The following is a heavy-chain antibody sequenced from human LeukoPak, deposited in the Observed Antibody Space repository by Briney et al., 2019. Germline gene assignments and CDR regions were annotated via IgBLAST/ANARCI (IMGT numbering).Heavy chain of an antibody. Sequence: GGSLRLSCAASGFTFNRYWMSWVRQAPGKGLEWVANIKQDGSEKYYVNSVKGRFTISRDNAKNSLYLQMNSLRAEDTAVYYCARVEASGYDYGAFDYWGQGTLVTVSS. CDR2: IKQDGSEK. J-gene: IGHJ4*02. D-gene: IGHD5-12*01. V-gene: IGHV3-7*01. CDR3: ARVEASGYDYGAFDY. CDR1: GFTFNRYW.